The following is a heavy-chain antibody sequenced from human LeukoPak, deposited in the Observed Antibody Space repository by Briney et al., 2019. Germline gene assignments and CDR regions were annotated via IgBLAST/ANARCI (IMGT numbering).Heavy chain of an antibody. V-gene: IGHV3-30-3*01. CDR3: AREEQWLND. Sequence: QAGGSLRLSCAASGFTFSSYAMHWVRQAPGKGLEWVAVISYDGSNKYYADSVKGRFTISRDNSKNTLYLQMNSLRAEDTAVYYCAREEQWLNDWGQGTLVTVSS. CDR1: GFTFSSYA. D-gene: IGHD6-19*01. CDR2: ISYDGSNK. J-gene: IGHJ4*02.